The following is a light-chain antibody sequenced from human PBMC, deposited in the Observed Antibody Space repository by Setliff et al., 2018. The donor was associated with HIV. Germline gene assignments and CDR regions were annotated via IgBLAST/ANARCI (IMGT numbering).Light chain of an antibody. CDR2: DVT. CDR3: WSYAGSSWV. V-gene: IGLV2-11*01. J-gene: IGLJ1*01. Sequence: QSALTQPRSVSGSPGQSVAISCTGTSSDVGAYNYASWYQQHPGKAPKLMIYDVTNRPSGVPDRFSGSKSGNTASLTISGRQAADEADYYCWSYAGSSWVFGTGTKGTV. CDR1: SSDVGAYNY.